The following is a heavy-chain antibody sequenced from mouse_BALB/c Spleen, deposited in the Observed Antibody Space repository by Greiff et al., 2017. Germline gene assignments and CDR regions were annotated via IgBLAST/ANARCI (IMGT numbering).Heavy chain of an antibody. CDR1: GYAFSSYW. V-gene: IGHV1-80*01. CDR3: ARGPTVSFDY. J-gene: IGHJ2*01. D-gene: IGHD1-1*01. Sequence: VQLQQSGAELVRPGSSVKISCKASGYAFSSYWMNWVKQRPGQGLEWIGQIYPGDGDTNYNGKFKGKATLTADKSSSTAYMQLSSLTSEDSAVYFCARGPTVSFDYWGQGTTLTVSS. CDR2: IYPGDGDT.